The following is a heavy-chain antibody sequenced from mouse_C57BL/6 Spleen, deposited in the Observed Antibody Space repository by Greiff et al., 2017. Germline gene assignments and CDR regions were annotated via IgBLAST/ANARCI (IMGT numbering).Heavy chain of an antibody. CDR3: AGSADYYGSSYWYFDV. Sequence: QVQLQQPGAELVKPGASVKMSCKASGYTFTSYWITWVKQRPGQGLEWIGDIYPGSGSTNYNKKFKSKATLTVDTSSSTAYMQLSSLTSEDSAVYYCAGSADYYGSSYWYFDVWGTGTTVTVSS. CDR2: IYPGSGST. CDR1: GYTFTSYW. D-gene: IGHD1-1*01. J-gene: IGHJ1*03. V-gene: IGHV1-55*01.